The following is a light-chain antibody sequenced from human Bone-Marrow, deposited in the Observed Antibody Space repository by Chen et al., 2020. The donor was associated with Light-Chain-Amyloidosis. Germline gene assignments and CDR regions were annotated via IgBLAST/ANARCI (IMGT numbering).Light chain of an antibody. CDR2: KTS. Sequence: DVQMTQSPSTLSASVGDRITITCRPSPTINGWLAWYQQKPGKVPKVLIYKTSTLETGVPSRFTGSGSGTEFTLTITSLQPDDFATYYCLQYYSFWTFGQGTKVEIK. CDR3: LQYYSFWT. V-gene: IGKV1-5*03. CDR1: PTINGW. J-gene: IGKJ1*01.